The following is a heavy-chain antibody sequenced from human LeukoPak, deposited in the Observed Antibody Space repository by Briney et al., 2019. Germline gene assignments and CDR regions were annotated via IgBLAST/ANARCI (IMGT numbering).Heavy chain of an antibody. CDR1: GGSISSYY. CDR3: AREKSSSSWSDAFDI. J-gene: IGHJ3*02. CDR2: IYTSGST. V-gene: IGHV4-4*07. D-gene: IGHD6-13*01. Sequence: SETLSLTCIVSGGSISSYYWSWIRQPAGKGLEWIGRIYTSGSTNYNPSLKSRVTMSVDTSKNQFSLKLSSVTAADTAVYYCAREKSSSSWSDAFDIWGQGTMVTVSS.